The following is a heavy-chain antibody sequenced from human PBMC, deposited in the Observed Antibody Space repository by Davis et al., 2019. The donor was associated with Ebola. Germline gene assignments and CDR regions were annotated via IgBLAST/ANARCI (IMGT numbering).Heavy chain of an antibody. D-gene: IGHD3-10*01. CDR3: ARDMNHHGFGDCGH. Sequence: ASVKVSCKTSGYKFTSYGISWVRQAPGQGLEWVGWISAYDDKTRYAQKMQGRVIMNIDTSTTTAYMEMRDLRTDDTAVYYCARDMNHHGFGDCGHWGQGTLVTVSS. V-gene: IGHV1-18*01. CDR1: GYKFTSYG. J-gene: IGHJ4*02. CDR2: ISAYDDKT.